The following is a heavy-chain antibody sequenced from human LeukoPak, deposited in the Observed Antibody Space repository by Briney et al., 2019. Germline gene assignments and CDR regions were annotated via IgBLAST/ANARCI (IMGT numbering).Heavy chain of an antibody. CDR2: ISGSGGST. CDR3: AKLSDYYGSGSYLDY. CDR1: GFTFSSYA. D-gene: IGHD3-10*01. Sequence: PGGSLRLSCAASGFTFSSYAMSWVRHPPGKGLEWVSAISGSGGSTYYADSVKGRFTISRDNSKNTLYLQMNSLRAEDTAVYYCAKLSDYYGSGSYLDYWGQGTLVTVSS. J-gene: IGHJ4*02. V-gene: IGHV3-23*01.